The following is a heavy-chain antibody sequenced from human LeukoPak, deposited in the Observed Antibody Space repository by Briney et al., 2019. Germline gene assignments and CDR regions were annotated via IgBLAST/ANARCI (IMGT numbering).Heavy chain of an antibody. V-gene: IGHV3-48*04. CDR1: GFTFSSYS. CDR3: ARDLDYGDYRTFDY. J-gene: IGHJ4*02. CDR2: ISSGSRTI. Sequence: GGSLRLSCAASGFTFSSYSMNWVRQAPGTGLEWVSYISSGSRTIYYADSVKGRFTISRDNAKNSLYLQMNSLRAEDTAVYFCARDLDYGDYRTFDYWGQGNLVTVSS. D-gene: IGHD4-17*01.